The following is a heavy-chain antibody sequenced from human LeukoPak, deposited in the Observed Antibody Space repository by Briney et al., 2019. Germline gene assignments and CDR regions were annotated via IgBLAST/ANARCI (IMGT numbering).Heavy chain of an antibody. Sequence: ASVKVSCKASGYTFTGYYMHWVRQAPGQGLEWMGWINPNSGGTNYAQKFQGWVTMTRDTSISTAYMELSRLRSDDTAVYYCARAKRITMVRGEDWFDPWGQGTLVTVSS. V-gene: IGHV1-2*04. D-gene: IGHD3-10*01. CDR1: GYTFTGYY. CDR2: INPNSGGT. CDR3: ARAKRITMVRGEDWFDP. J-gene: IGHJ5*02.